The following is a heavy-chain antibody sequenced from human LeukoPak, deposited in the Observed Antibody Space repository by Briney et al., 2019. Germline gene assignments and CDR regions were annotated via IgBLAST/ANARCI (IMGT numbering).Heavy chain of an antibody. CDR3: ARGTDDIDI. V-gene: IGHV3-74*01. D-gene: IGHD3-9*01. J-gene: IGHJ3*02. Sequence: GGSLRLSCAVSGFTFSSYWMHWVRQAPGKGLVWVSRIDSDGSTTNYADSVKGRFSISRFNAKETLYLQMNSLRVEDTAVYYCARGTDDIDIWGQGTLVTVSS. CDR2: IDSDGSTT. CDR1: GFTFSSYW.